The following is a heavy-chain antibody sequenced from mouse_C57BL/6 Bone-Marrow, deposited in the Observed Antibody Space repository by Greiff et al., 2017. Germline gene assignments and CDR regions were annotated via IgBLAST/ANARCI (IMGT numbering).Heavy chain of an antibody. CDR2: IDPSDSYT. D-gene: IGHD2-5*01. Sequence: QVQLQQPGAELVMPGASVKLSCKASGYTFTSYWMHWVKQRPGQGLEWIGEIDPSDSYTNYNQKFKGKSTLTVDKSSSTAYMQLSSLTSEDSAVYYCARNHYSNYVDYGGQGTTLTVSS. V-gene: IGHV1-69*01. CDR3: ARNHYSNYVDY. J-gene: IGHJ2*01. CDR1: GYTFTSYW.